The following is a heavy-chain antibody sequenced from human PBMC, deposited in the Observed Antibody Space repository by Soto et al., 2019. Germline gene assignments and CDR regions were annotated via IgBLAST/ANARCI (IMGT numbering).Heavy chain of an antibody. Sequence: QVQLVQSGAEVKKPGSSVKVSCKASGGTFSSYAISWVRQAPGQGLEWMGGIIPIFGTANYAQKFQGRVTITADESTSTAYMELRSLRSEDTAVYYCAGTYGGGDCPRAYYYYGMYVWGQGTTVTVSS. J-gene: IGHJ6*02. CDR2: IIPIFGTA. V-gene: IGHV1-69*01. D-gene: IGHD2-21*02. CDR1: GGTFSSYA. CDR3: AGTYGGGDCPRAYYYYGMYV.